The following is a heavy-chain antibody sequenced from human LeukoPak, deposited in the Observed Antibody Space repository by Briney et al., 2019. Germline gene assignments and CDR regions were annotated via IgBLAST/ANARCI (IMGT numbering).Heavy chain of an antibody. J-gene: IGHJ4*02. D-gene: IGHD5-12*01. CDR1: GFTFDDYA. CDR2: ISWNSGSI. Sequence: PGGSLRLSCAASGFTFDDYAMHWVRQAPGKGLEWVSGISWNSGSIGYADSVKGRFTISRDNAKNSLYLQMNSLRAEDTALYYCARGYSGYESHFDYWGQGTLVTVSS. V-gene: IGHV3-9*01. CDR3: ARGYSGYESHFDY.